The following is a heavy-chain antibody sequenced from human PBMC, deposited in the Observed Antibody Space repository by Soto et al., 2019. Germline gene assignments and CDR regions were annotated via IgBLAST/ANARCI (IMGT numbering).Heavy chain of an antibody. CDR2: ISGSGGST. J-gene: IGHJ6*02. Sequence: EVQLLESGGGLVQPGGSLRLSCAASGFTFSSYAMSWVRQAPGKGLEWVSAISGSGGSTYYADSVKGRFTISRDNSKNTLYLQMNSLRAEDTAVYYCAKDFGVRGVYYYYGMDVWGQGTTVTVSS. V-gene: IGHV3-23*01. CDR1: GFTFSSYA. CDR3: AKDFGVRGVYYYYGMDV. D-gene: IGHD3-10*01.